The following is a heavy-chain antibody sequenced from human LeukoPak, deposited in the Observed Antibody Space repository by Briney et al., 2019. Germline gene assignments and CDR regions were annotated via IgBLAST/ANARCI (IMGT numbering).Heavy chain of an antibody. Sequence: GGSLRLSCAASGFTFSTNWMSWDRQAPGKGVEWVANIKQDGSEKNYVDSVKGRFTISRDNAKSSLYLQMNSLRVEDTALYYCAKAGNGFHYWGQGALVTVSS. CDR1: GFTFSTNW. D-gene: IGHD2-8*01. J-gene: IGHJ4*02. CDR3: AKAGNGFHY. V-gene: IGHV3-7*01. CDR2: IKQDGSEK.